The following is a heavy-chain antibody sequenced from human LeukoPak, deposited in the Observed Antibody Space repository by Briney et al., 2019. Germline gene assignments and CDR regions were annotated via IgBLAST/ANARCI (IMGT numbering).Heavy chain of an antibody. CDR3: AREISYDSSGPDY. CDR1: GFTFSSYA. J-gene: IGHJ4*02. D-gene: IGHD3-22*01. Sequence: GGSLRLSCAASGFTFSSYAMSWVRQAPGKGLEWVSAISGSGGSIYYADSVKGRFTISRDNAKNSLYLQMNSLRAEDTAVYYCAREISYDSSGPDYWGQGTLVTVSS. CDR2: ISGSGGSI. V-gene: IGHV3-23*01.